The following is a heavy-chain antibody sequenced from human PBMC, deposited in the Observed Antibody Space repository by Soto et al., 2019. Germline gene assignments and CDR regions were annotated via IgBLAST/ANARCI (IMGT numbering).Heavy chain of an antibody. CDR1: GFTFSSNS. Sequence: EVQLLESVGDLVQPGGSLRLSCAASGFTFSSNSMTWVRQAPGKGLEWGAGISSEGDNTWHADSVKGRFTISRDNAKNTMYLQMNRLRVDDTPVYYCVKWDGFGEYWGQGSRVTVSS. J-gene: IGHJ4*02. D-gene: IGHD3-10*01. CDR3: VKWDGFGEY. CDR2: ISSEGDNT. V-gene: IGHV3-23*01.